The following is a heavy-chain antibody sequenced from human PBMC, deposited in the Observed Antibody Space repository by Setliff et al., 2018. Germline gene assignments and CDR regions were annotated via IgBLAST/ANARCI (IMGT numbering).Heavy chain of an antibody. J-gene: IGHJ5*02. CDR3: ARDVRYYYGSGSYYNDWFDP. D-gene: IGHD3-10*01. Sequence: PSETLSLTCAVYGGSFSGYYWSWIRQPPGKGLEWIGEINHSGSTNYNPSLKSRVTISVDTSKNQFSLKLSSVTAADTAVYYCARDVRYYYGSGSYYNDWFDPWGQGTLVTVLL. CDR2: INHSGST. CDR1: GGSFSGYY. V-gene: IGHV4-34*01.